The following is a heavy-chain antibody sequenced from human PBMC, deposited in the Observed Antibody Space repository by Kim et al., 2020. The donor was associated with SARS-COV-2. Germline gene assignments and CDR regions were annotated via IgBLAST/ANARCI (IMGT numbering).Heavy chain of an antibody. V-gene: IGHV1-18*01. Sequence: NYAQKLQGRVTMTTDTSTSTAYMELRSLRSDDTAVYYCARDLSQWEPGGYWGQGTLVTVSS. J-gene: IGHJ4*02. D-gene: IGHD1-26*01. CDR3: ARDLSQWEPGGY.